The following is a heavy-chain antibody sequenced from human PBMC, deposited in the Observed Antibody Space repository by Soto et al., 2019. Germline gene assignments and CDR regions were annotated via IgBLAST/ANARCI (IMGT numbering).Heavy chain of an antibody. D-gene: IGHD3-16*01. CDR1: GFTVSSYA. J-gene: IGHJ6*03. CDR3: AKALRFTFTTGCYMDV. V-gene: IGHV3-23*01. CDR2: ISGSGST. Sequence: EVQLLESGGGLVQPGGSLRLSCAASGFTVSSYAMSWVRQAPGKGLEWVSAISGSGSTYSADSVKGRFTISRDSSKNTVYLEMNSLRAEDTAVYYCAKALRFTFTTGCYMDVWGRGTTVTVSS.